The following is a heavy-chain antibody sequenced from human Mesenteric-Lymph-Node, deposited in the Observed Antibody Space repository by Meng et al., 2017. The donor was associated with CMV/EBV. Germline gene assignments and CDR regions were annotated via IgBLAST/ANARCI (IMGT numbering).Heavy chain of an antibody. CDR3: ARELGPAAAVPWDYFDY. V-gene: IGHV4-39*07. CDR1: GGSISSSSYY. J-gene: IGHJ4*02. CDR2: IYYSGST. D-gene: IGHD6-13*01. Sequence: GSLRLSCTVSGGSISSSSYYWGWIRQPPGKGLEWIGSIYYSGSTYYNPSLKSRVTISVDTSKNQFSLKLSSVTAADTAVYCCARELGPAAAVPWDYFDYWGQGTLVTVSS.